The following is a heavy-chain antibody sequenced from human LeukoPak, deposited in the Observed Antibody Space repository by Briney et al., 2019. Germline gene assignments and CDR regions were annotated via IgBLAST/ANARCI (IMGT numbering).Heavy chain of an antibody. CDR3: ARRIAAAGTFDY. D-gene: IGHD6-13*01. Sequence: MGIISPGDSDTRYSPSFQGQVTISADKSISTAYLQWSSLKASDTAMYYCARRIAAAGTFDYWGQGTLVTVSS. CDR2: ISPGDSDT. J-gene: IGHJ4*02. V-gene: IGHV5-51*01.